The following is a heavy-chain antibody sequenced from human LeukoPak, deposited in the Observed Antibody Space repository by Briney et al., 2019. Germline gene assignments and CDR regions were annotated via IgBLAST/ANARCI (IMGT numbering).Heavy chain of an antibody. Sequence: ASVKVSCKASGYTFTSYYMHWVRQAPGQGLEWMGIINPSGGSTSYAQKFQGRATMTRDTSTSTVYMELSSLRSEDTAVYYCAREGRGWFGELNGMDVWGQGTTVTVSS. V-gene: IGHV1-46*01. J-gene: IGHJ6*02. CDR3: AREGRGWFGELNGMDV. D-gene: IGHD3-10*01. CDR1: GYTFTSYY. CDR2: INPSGGST.